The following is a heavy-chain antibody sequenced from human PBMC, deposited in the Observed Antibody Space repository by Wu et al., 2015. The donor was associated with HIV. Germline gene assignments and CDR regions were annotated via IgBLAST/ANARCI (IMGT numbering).Heavy chain of an antibody. CDR1: GNTFNA. CDR3: ATPRSPGFSSAWPTYFDY. Sequence: QVQLLQSGAEVKKPGSSVKISCRASGNTFNAINWVRQAPGQGLEWMGGIIPLFGTRDYAQIFQGRLTITTDESTSTAYMSLSSLRSEDTAVYYCATPRSPGFSSAWPTYFDYWGQGTLVTVSS. V-gene: IGHV1-69*05. J-gene: IGHJ4*02. D-gene: IGHD6-19*01. CDR2: IIPLFGTR.